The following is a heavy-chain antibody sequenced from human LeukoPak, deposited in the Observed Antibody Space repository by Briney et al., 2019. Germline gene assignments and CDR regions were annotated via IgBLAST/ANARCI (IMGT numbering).Heavy chain of an antibody. CDR2: IYYSGST. V-gene: IGHV4-59*01. D-gene: IGHD7-27*01. Sequence: SETLSLTCTVAGYSISGYYWSWIRQPPGKGLEWIGYIYYSGSTYYNPSLKCRVTISLDTSKNQFSLKLNSVTAADTAVYYCARSLGHHDYWGQGTLVTVSS. J-gene: IGHJ4*02. CDR1: GYSISGYY. CDR3: ARSLGHHDY.